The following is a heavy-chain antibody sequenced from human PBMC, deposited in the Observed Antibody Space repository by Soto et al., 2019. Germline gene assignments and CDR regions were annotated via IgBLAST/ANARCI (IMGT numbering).Heavy chain of an antibody. J-gene: IGHJ4*02. Sequence: GASVKVSCKASGYTFTGYYLHWLRQAPGQGPEWVGKIDPDSGDTDQSQKFQGRVTLTRDTAIDTAYMELTRLTLDDTAIYYCARGPLEWGQGSLVTVSS. V-gene: IGHV1-2*02. CDR3: ARGPLE. CDR1: GYTFTGYY. CDR2: IDPDSGDT.